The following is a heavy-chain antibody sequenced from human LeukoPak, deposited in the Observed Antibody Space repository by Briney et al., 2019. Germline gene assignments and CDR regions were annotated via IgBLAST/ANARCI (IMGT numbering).Heavy chain of an antibody. V-gene: IGHV4-31*03. CDR2: INDSGST. CDR1: GGTISSGGYY. J-gene: IGHJ2*01. Sequence: SETLSLTCTVSGGTISSGGYYWSWIRQHPGKGLVWLGYINDSGSTYYNPALKSRVSISVDTSKNQFSLRLSSVTAADTAVYSCASAIPYGYFDLWGRGTLVTVSS. CDR3: ASAIPYGYFDL. D-gene: IGHD2-2*01.